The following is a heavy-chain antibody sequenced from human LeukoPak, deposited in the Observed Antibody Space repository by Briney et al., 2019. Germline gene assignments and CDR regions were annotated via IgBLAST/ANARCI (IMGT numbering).Heavy chain of an antibody. CDR2: INTGNGQT. J-gene: IGHJ4*02. Sequence: ASVKVSCKTSGYTFTKFAIHWVRQAPGQRLEWMGWINTGNGQTKYSENFEGGVTMTRDTSTSTIYVEVRSLTSEDTGLYYCARYFGSGSYLDYWGQGTLLTVSS. CDR3: ARYFGSGSYLDY. CDR1: GYTFTKFA. V-gene: IGHV1-3*04. D-gene: IGHD3-10*01.